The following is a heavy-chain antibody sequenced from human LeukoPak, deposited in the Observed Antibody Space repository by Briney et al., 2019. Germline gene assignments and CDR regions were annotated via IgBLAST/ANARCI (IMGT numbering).Heavy chain of an antibody. CDR3: ARGYASDY. J-gene: IGHJ4*02. D-gene: IGHD2-2*01. CDR2: INYSGSI. Sequence: ASETLSLTCTVSGGSISSSTYYWGWIRQPPGKGLEWIGSINYSGSIYYNPSLKSRVIIFVESSKNQFSLKLTSVTVADTAVYYCARGYASDYWGQGTLVTVSS. V-gene: IGHV4-39*01. CDR1: GGSISSSTYY.